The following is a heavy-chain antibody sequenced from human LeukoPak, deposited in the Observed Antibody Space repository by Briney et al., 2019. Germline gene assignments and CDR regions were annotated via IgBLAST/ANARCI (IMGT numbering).Heavy chain of an antibody. Sequence: ASVKVSCKASGGTVSSYTISWVRQAPGQGLEWMGRIIPILGIANYAQKFQGRVTITADKSTSTAYMELSSLRSEDTAVYYCARDMGSYRDEPFDYWGQGTLVTVSS. CDR1: GGTVSSYT. CDR2: IIPILGIA. CDR3: ARDMGSYRDEPFDY. D-gene: IGHD1-26*01. J-gene: IGHJ4*02. V-gene: IGHV1-69*04.